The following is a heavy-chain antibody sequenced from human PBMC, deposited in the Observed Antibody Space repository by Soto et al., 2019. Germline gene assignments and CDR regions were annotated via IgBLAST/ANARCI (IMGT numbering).Heavy chain of an antibody. J-gene: IGHJ4*02. CDR2: ISAYNGNT. V-gene: IGHV1-18*01. Sequence: ASVKVSCKASGYTFTNFGISWVRQAPGQGLEWMGWISAYNGNTNYAQKFQGRVTITADKSTSTAYMELSSLRSEDTAVYYCARGLHYDSISLDDYWGQGTLVTVSS. CDR3: ARGLHYDSISLDDY. D-gene: IGHD3-22*01. CDR1: GYTFTNFG.